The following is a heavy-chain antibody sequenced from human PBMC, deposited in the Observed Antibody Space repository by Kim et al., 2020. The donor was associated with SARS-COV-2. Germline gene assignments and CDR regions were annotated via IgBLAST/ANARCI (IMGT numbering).Heavy chain of an antibody. CDR2: INPDSGGT. D-gene: IGHD6-19*01. V-gene: IGHV1-2*02. Sequence: ASVKVSCKASGYTFTGYYMHWVRQAPGQGLEWMGWINPDSGGTKYAQKFQGRVTMTRDTSISTAYMELSGLRSDDTAVYYCARPAAIAGKGNYAMDVWGQ. J-gene: IGHJ6*02. CDR1: GYTFTGYY. CDR3: ARPAAIAGKGNYAMDV.